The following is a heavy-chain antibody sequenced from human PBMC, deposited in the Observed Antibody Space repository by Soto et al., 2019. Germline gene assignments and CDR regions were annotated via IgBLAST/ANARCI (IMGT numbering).Heavy chain of an antibody. CDR3: AREGYCSGGSFYGDY. D-gene: IGHD2-15*01. CDR1: GFTFSSYG. J-gene: IGHJ4*02. V-gene: IGHV3-33*01. Sequence: QVQLVESGGGVVQPGRSLRLSCAASGFTFSSYGMHWVRQAPGKGLEWVAVIWYDGSNKYYADSVKGRFTISRDNSKNTLYLQMNSLRAEDTAVYYCAREGYCSGGSFYGDYWGQGTLVTVSS. CDR2: IWYDGSNK.